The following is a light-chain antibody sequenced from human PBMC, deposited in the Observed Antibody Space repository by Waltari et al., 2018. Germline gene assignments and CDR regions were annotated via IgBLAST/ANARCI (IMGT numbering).Light chain of an antibody. CDR2: EVS. Sequence: QSALTQPPSASGSPGQSVTISCTATSSDVGGFNYVSWYQQHPGKPPKLMIYEVSTRPSGVPDRFSGSKSGNTASLTVSGLQAEDEGDYYCSSYAGTNNVVFGGGTKLTVL. CDR1: SSDVGGFNY. V-gene: IGLV2-8*01. CDR3: SSYAGTNNVV. J-gene: IGLJ2*01.